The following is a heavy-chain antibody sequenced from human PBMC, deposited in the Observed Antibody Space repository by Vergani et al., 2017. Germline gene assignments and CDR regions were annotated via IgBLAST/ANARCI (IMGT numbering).Heavy chain of an antibody. V-gene: IGHV3-30-3*01. CDR2: ISSDGSNK. D-gene: IGHD3-22*01. J-gene: IGHJ4*02. Sequence: QVQLVESGGGVVQPGRSLRLSCAASGFTFSSSSTHWVRQAPGKGLEWVAVISSDGSNKYYAESVKGRFTISRDNSKNTLYLQMNSLRAEDTAVYYCARDRMIVVVTTTAYWGQGTLVTVSS. CDR1: GFTFSSSS. CDR3: ARDRMIVVVTTTAY.